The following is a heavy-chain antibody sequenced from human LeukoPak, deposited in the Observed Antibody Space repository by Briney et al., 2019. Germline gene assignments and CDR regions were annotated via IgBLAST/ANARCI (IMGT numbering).Heavy chain of an antibody. Sequence: GGSLRLSCAASRVTFSTYAMSWVRQAPGKGLEWVSAISGNGASTYYADSVKGRFTISRDNSKSTLFLQMNSLRAEDTAVYYCARGYIYGYHYWGQGTLVTVSS. D-gene: IGHD5-18*01. CDR1: RVTFSTYA. CDR3: ARGYIYGYHY. CDR2: ISGNGAST. J-gene: IGHJ4*02. V-gene: IGHV3-23*01.